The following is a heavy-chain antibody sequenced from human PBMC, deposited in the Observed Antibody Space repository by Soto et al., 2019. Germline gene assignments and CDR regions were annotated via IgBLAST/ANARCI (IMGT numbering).Heavy chain of an antibody. Sequence: SQTLSLTCAISGDSVSSNSAAWNWIRQPPSRGLEWLGRTYYRSKWHSDYAVSMKGRITINPDTSKNQSSLQLNSVTPEDAAIYYCARIVGGSSDYWGQGTRVTVSS. D-gene: IGHD2-15*01. V-gene: IGHV6-1*01. CDR1: GDSVSSNSAA. J-gene: IGHJ4*02. CDR3: ARIVGGSSDY. CDR2: TYYRSKWHS.